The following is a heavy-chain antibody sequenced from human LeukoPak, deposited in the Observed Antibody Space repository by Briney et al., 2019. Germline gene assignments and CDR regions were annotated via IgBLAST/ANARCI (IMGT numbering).Heavy chain of an antibody. D-gene: IGHD3-16*01. CDR1: GYTFTSYY. CDR3: ARERLGELSLDY. CDR2: INPSDGST. J-gene: IGHJ4*02. Sequence: ASVKVSCKASGYTFTSYYIHWARQTPRQGLEWMGIINPSDGSTAYAQQFRGRVTITRDTSTSTVYMELSSLRSEDTAVYYCARERLGELSLDYWGQGTLVIVSS. V-gene: IGHV1-46*01.